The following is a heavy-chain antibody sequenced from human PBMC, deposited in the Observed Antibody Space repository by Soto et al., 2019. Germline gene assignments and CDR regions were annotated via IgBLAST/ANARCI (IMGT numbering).Heavy chain of an antibody. V-gene: IGHV1-69*13. CDR2: IIPIFGTA. Sequence: SVKVSCKASGGTFSSYAISWVRQAPGQGLEWMGGIIPIFGTANYAQKFQGRVTITADESTSTAYMELSSLRSEDTAVYYCARDGVGDCSSTSCSLAAFAIWGQGPMVTV. CDR1: GGTFSSYA. J-gene: IGHJ3*02. D-gene: IGHD2-2*01. CDR3: ARDGVGDCSSTSCSLAAFAI.